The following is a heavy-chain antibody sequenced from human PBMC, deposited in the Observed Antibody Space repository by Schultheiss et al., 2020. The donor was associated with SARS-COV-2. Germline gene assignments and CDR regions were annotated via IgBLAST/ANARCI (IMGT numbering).Heavy chain of an antibody. Sequence: SETLSLTCTVSGGSISSGSYYWSWIRQPAGKGLEWIGRIYTSGSTNYNPSLKSRVTISVDTSKNQFSLKLSSVTAADTAVYYCARDVARAGYYYGSGSPWGQGTTVTVSS. CDR3: ARDVARAGYYYGSGSP. J-gene: IGHJ6*02. CDR1: GGSISSGSYY. CDR2: IYTSGST. D-gene: IGHD3-10*01. V-gene: IGHV4-61*02.